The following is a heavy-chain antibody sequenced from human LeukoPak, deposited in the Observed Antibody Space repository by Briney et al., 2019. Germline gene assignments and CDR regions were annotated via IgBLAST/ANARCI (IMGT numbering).Heavy chain of an antibody. CDR3: ARDRGSGGFYFDS. CDR1: GFTFSSYW. J-gene: IGHJ4*02. D-gene: IGHD3-16*01. Sequence: PGGSLRLSCAASGFTFSSYWMSWVRQAPGKGLEWISYISRSMSPIYYADSVKGRFTISRDNAKNSLYLQMNSLRAEDTAIYYCARDRGSGGFYFDSWGQGSLVTVSS. CDR2: ISRSMSPI. V-gene: IGHV3-48*01.